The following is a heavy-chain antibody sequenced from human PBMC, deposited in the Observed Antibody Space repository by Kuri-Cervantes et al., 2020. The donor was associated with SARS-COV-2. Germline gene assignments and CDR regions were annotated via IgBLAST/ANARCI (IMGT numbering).Heavy chain of an antibody. V-gene: IGHV3-30*18. Sequence: GESLKISCAASGFSFSSFAMHWVRQAPGKGLEWVAVSPYDGSNKYYADSVKGRFTISRDNAKNSLFLQMNSLRAEDTAVYYCAKVVGYGGNSESYYYYGMDVWGQGTTVTVSS. D-gene: IGHD4-23*01. CDR2: SPYDGSNK. CDR1: GFSFSSFA. CDR3: AKVVGYGGNSESYYYYGMDV. J-gene: IGHJ6*02.